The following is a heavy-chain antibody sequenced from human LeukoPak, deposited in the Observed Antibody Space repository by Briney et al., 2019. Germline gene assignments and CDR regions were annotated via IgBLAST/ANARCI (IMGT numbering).Heavy chain of an antibody. D-gene: IGHD6-19*01. CDR3: ATDLKKGDSGCFDY. J-gene: IGHJ4*02. CDR1: GYTFTSHA. V-gene: IGHV7-4-1*02. Sequence: ASVKVSCKASGYTFTSHAMNWVRQAPGQGLEWMGWINTNTGNPTYAQGFTGRFVFSLDTSVSTAYLQISSLKAEDTAVYYCATDLKKGDSGCFDYWGQGTLVTVSS. CDR2: INTNTGNP.